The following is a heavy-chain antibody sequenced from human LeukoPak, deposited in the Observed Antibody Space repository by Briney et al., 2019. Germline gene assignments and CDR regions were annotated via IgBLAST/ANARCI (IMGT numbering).Heavy chain of an antibody. CDR3: ARGGKGYYDFWSGYYPSYFDY. J-gene: IGHJ4*02. D-gene: IGHD3-3*01. V-gene: IGHV4-34*01. CDR1: GGSFSGYY. Sequence: PSETLSLTCAVYGGSFSGYYWSWIRQPPGKGLEWIGEINHSGSTNYNPSLKSRVTISVDTSKNQFSLKPSSVTAADTAVYYCARGGKGYYDFWSGYYPSYFDYWGQGTLVTVSS. CDR2: INHSGST.